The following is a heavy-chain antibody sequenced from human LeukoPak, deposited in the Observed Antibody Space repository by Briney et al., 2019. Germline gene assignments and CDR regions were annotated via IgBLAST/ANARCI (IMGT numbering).Heavy chain of an antibody. V-gene: IGHV3-43*02. CDR1: GFTFDDYA. J-gene: IGHJ4*02. CDR2: ISGDGGST. D-gene: IGHD3-22*01. CDR3: AKDPYYYDSSGYLDY. Sequence: GGSLRLSCAASGFTFDDYAMHWVRQAPGKGLEWVSLISGDGGSTYYADSVKGRFTISRDNSKNSLYLQMNSLRTEDTALYYCAKDPYYYDSSGYLDYWGQGTQVTVSS.